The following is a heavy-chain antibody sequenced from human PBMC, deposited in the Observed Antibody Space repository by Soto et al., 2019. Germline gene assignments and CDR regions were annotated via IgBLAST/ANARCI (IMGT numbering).Heavy chain of an antibody. Sequence: GGSLRLSCAASGFTFRNNVLSWVRQSPGKGLDWVSGITGSGRDTYYADSVKGRFTISRDNSKNMVFLQMNSLRAEDTALYYCAKNGLDNSPSAIDSWGPGTLVTVSS. D-gene: IGHD2-8*01. CDR1: GFTFRNNV. CDR3: AKNGLDNSPSAIDS. V-gene: IGHV3-23*01. J-gene: IGHJ4*02. CDR2: ITGSGRDT.